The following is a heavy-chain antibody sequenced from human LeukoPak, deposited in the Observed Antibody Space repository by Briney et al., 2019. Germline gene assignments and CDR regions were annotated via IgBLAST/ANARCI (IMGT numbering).Heavy chain of an antibody. CDR3: ARPGYYSSSWYRIDP. Sequence: SETLSLTCTVSGYSISSGYYWGWIRQPPGKGLEWIGSIYHSGSTYYNPSLKSRVTISVDTSKNQFSLKLSSVTAADTAVYYCARPGYYSSSWYRIDPWGQRTLVTVSS. CDR1: GYSISSGYY. D-gene: IGHD6-13*01. CDR2: IYHSGST. V-gene: IGHV4-38-2*02. J-gene: IGHJ5*02.